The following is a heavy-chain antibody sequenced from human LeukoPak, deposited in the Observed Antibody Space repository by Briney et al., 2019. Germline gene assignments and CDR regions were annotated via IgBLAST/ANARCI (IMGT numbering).Heavy chain of an antibody. CDR1: GFTFSNAW. D-gene: IGHD3-16*01. Sequence: GGSLRLSCAASGFTFSNAWMNWARQAPGKGLVWVASINHNGNVNYYVDSVKGRFTISRDNAKNSLYLQMSNLRAEDTAVYFCARGGGLDVWGQGATVTVSS. V-gene: IGHV3-7*03. CDR2: INHNGNVN. J-gene: IGHJ6*02. CDR3: ARGGGLDV.